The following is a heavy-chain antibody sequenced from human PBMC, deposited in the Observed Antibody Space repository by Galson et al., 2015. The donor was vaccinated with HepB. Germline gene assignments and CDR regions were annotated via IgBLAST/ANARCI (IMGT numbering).Heavy chain of an antibody. CDR1: GLTFSIYS. V-gene: IGHV3-48*02. J-gene: IGHJ3*01. D-gene: IGHD3-10*01. Sequence: SLRLSCAASGLTFSIYSMNWVRQAPGKGLEWVSYMTSDMKTIYYADSVKGRFTISRDNDKNSLFLQMNSLRDEDTAVYYCARSTRGAFDFWGQGTMVTVSS. CDR2: MTSDMKTI. CDR3: ARSTRGAFDF.